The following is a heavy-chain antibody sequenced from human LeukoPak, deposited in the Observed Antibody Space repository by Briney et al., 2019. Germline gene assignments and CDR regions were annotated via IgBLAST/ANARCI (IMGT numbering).Heavy chain of an antibody. D-gene: IGHD6-13*01. J-gene: IGHJ6*03. CDR3: ARNTAAGRDYYYMDV. V-gene: IGHV1-18*01. Sequence: GASVKVSCRASGYTFTSYGISWARQAPGRGLEWMGWISTDNGNTNYVQNLQGRVSMTRDTFTSTVYMELRSLRSDDTAVYYCARNTAAGRDYYYMDVWGKGTTVTVSS. CDR2: ISTDNGNT. CDR1: GYTFTSYG.